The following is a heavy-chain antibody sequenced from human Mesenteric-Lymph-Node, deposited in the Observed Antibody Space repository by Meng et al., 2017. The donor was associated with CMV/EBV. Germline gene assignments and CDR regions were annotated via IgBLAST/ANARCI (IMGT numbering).Heavy chain of an antibody. CDR2: ISRNGSTI. V-gene: IGHV3-48*03. CDR1: GFILSIYE. D-gene: IGHD3-3*01. CDR3: VKDIVTAFGVVLRGMDV. J-gene: IGHJ6*02. Sequence: GGSLRLSCAASGFILSIYEMNWVRQAPGKGLEWVSYISRNGSTIYYADSVKGRFTISRDNAKNSLYLQMNSLRAEDTAVYYCVKDIVTAFGVVLRGMDVWGQGTTVTVSS.